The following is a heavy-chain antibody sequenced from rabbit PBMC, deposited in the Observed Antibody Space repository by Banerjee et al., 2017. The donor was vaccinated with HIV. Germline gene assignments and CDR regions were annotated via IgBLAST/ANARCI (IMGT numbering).Heavy chain of an antibody. Sequence: QEQLVEYGGDLVKPGASLTLTCKASGFTISSSYYVCWVRQAPGKGLEWIGCIYAGSGSTWYASWAKGRFTISKTSSTTVTLQMTSLTAADTATYFCARSTSGYDIGDLWGPGTLVTVS. D-gene: IGHD1-1*01. V-gene: IGHV1S45*01. J-gene: IGHJ6*01. CDR3: ARSTSGYDIGDL. CDR2: IYAGSGST. CDR1: GFTISSSYY.